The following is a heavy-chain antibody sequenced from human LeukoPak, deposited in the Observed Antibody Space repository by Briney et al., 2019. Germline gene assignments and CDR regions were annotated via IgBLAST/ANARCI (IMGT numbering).Heavy chain of an antibody. CDR1: GYIFTSYW. CDR3: ARLRYCSGGSCLGTWFDP. Sequence: KPGESLKISCKGSGYIFTSYWISWVRQMPGKGLEWMGIIYPGDSDTRYSPSFQGQVTISADKSISTAYLQWSSLKASDAAMYYCARLRYCSGGSCLGTWFDPWGQGTLVTVSS. CDR2: IYPGDSDT. J-gene: IGHJ5*02. V-gene: IGHV5-51*01. D-gene: IGHD2-15*01.